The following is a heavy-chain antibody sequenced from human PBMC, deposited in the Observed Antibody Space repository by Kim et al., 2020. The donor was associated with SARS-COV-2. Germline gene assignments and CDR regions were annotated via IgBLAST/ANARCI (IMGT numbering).Heavy chain of an antibody. V-gene: IGHV3-11*01. Sequence: GGSLRLSCAASGFTFSDYYMSWIRQAPGKGLEWVSYISSSGSTIYYADSVKGRFTISRDNAKNSLYLQMNSLRAEDTAVYYCARDSSSWYGGARWFDPWGQGTLVTVSS. CDR2: ISSSGSTI. D-gene: IGHD6-13*01. CDR1: GFTFSDYY. J-gene: IGHJ5*02. CDR3: ARDSSSWYGGARWFDP.